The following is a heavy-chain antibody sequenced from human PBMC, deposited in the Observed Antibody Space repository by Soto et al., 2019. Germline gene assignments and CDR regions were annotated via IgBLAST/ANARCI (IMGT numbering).Heavy chain of an antibody. J-gene: IGHJ5*02. CDR3: AREVGGDYSA. D-gene: IGHD4-17*01. V-gene: IGHV3-30-3*01. CDR2: ISYDGSNK. Sequence: QVQLVESGGGVVQPGRSLRLSCAASGFTFSSYAMHWVRQAPGKGLEWVAVISYDGSNKYYADSVKGRFTISRDNSKNTLYLQMNSLRAEDTAVYYCAREVGGDYSAWGQGTLVTVSS. CDR1: GFTFSSYA.